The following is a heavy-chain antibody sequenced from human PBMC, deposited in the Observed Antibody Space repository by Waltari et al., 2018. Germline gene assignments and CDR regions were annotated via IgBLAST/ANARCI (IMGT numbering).Heavy chain of an antibody. J-gene: IGHJ4*02. D-gene: IGHD5-18*01. Sequence: QVQLQQWGAGLLKPSETLSLTCAVYGGSFCGYYWSWIRQPPGKGLGWIGEINHSGSSNANTALKSRGTISVDTAKNQFSLKLSSVTAADTAVYYCARGSRRAMFTLRFDDWGQGTLVTVSS. CDR3: ARGSRRAMFTLRFDD. CDR2: INHSGSS. V-gene: IGHV4-34*01. CDR1: GGSFCGYY.